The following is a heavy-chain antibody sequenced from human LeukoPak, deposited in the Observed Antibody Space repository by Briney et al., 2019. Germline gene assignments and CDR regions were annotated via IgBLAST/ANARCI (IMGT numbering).Heavy chain of an antibody. CDR3: ARDLWNFYDDSGYNRDFDS. CDR2: IGTYGGDT. V-gene: IGHV1-18*01. D-gene: IGHD3-22*01. J-gene: IGHJ5*01. CDR1: TSR. Sequence: ASVKVSCKATSRISWVRQAPGQGLEWMGWIGTYGGDTYYAQKFQGRITVTTDTSTSTVYMELRNLRSDDTTVYYCARDLWNFYDDSGYNRDFDSWGQGTLVTVSS.